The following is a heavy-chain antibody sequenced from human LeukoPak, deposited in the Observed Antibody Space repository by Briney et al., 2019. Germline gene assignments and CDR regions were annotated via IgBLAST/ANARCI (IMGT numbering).Heavy chain of an antibody. V-gene: IGHV4-4*09. J-gene: IGHJ3*02. Sequence: SESLSLTCTVSGGSISSYYWNWIRQPPGKGLEWIGYIYTSGNTNYNPSLKSRVTISVDTSKNQFSLKLSSVTAADTAVYYCARQQPLIDGHIHDAFDIWGQGTIV. CDR1: GGSISSYY. CDR2: IYTSGNT. CDR3: ARQQPLIDGHIHDAFDI. D-gene: IGHD5-24*01.